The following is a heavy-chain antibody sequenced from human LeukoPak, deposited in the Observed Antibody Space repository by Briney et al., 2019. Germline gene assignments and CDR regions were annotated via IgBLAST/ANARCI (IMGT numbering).Heavy chain of an antibody. D-gene: IGHD3-16*01. J-gene: IGHJ4*02. CDR2: IYHSGNT. V-gene: IGHV4-39*01. CDR3: ARRDYDYVWGSSGYFDF. Sequence: SETLSLTCTVSNGSINTNNYYWGWIRQPPGKGLEWNGSIYHSGNTYYNPSLKSRVTISVDTSKKQFSLKLSSLTAADTAVYYCARRDYDYVWGSSGYFDFWGQGTLVTVSS. CDR1: NGSINTNNYY.